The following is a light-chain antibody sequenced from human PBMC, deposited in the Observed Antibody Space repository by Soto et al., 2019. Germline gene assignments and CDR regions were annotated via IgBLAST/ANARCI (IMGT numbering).Light chain of an antibody. V-gene: IGKV3-15*01. CDR2: GAF. Sequence: IVTKQSPATLSVSPGERATLSCRASQSVGSNLAWFQQKPGQAPSLLIYGAFTRATGIPARFSGTGSGTEFTLTISSLQSEDFALYYCQQYNDWPLTFGQGTKVDIK. CDR1: QSVGSN. J-gene: IGKJ1*01. CDR3: QQYNDWPLT.